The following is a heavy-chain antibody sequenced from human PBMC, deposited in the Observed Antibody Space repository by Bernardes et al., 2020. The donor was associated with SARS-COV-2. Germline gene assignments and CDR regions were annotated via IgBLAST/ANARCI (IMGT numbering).Heavy chain of an antibody. J-gene: IGHJ4*02. CDR2: IYWDDDK. V-gene: IGHV2-5*02. CDR1: GFSLSTSGVG. CDR3: AHRRSGWYGPLFDY. D-gene: IGHD6-19*01. Sequence: GPALVKPTQTLTLTCTFSGFSLSTSGVGVGWIRQPPGKALEWLALIYWDDDKRYSPSLKSRLTITKDTSKNQVVLTMTNMDPVDTATYYCAHRRSGWYGPLFDYWGQGTLVTVSS.